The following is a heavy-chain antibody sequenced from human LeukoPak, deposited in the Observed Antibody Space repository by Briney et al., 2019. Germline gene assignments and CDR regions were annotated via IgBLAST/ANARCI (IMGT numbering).Heavy chain of an antibody. Sequence: GGSLRLSCAASGFTFSSYAMSWLRQAPGKGLEWVSAISGSGGSTYYADSVKGRFTISRDNSKNTLYLQMNSLRAEDTAVYYCAKVATIFGVVIIASGYYFDYWGQGTLVTVSS. V-gene: IGHV3-23*01. CDR2: ISGSGGST. J-gene: IGHJ4*02. D-gene: IGHD3-3*01. CDR3: AKVATIFGVVIIASGYYFDY. CDR1: GFTFSSYA.